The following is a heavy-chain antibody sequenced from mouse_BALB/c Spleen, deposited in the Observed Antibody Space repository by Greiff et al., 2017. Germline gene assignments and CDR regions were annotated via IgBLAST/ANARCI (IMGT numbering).Heavy chain of an antibody. CDR2: IWWDDDK. V-gene: IGHV8-8*01. D-gene: IGHD2-2*01. J-gene: IGHJ4*01. CDR1: GFSLSTSGMG. CDR3: ARIAYGYDYAMDY. Sequence: QVTLKVSGPGLLQPSQTLSLTCSFSGFSLSTSGMGVCWIRQPSGKGLEWLAHIWWDDDKYYNTALKSGLTISKDTSQNQVFLKIASVDTADTATYYCARIAYGYDYAMDYWGQGTSVTVSS.